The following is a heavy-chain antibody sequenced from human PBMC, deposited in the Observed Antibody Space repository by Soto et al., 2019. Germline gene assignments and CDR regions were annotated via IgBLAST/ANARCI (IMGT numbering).Heavy chain of an antibody. J-gene: IGHJ1*01. D-gene: IGHD3-22*01. CDR2: ISVYSGNT. CDR1: GYTFTSYG. Sequence: ASVTVSCKASGYTFTSYGIIWVRQAPGQGLEWMGWISVYSGNTNYAQKFQGRVTMTADTSTSTAYMELRILRSDDTAVYYCARAEFPYDSSGYYVYWGQGTLVTVSS. CDR3: ARAEFPYDSSGYYVY. V-gene: IGHV1-18*01.